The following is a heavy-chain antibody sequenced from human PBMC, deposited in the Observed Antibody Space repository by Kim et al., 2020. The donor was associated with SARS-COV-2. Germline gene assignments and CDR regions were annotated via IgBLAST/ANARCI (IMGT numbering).Heavy chain of an antibody. J-gene: IGHJ4*02. Sequence: SVKVSCKASGGTFSSYTISWVRQAPGQGLEWMGRIIPILGIANYAQKFQGRVTITADKSTSTAYMELSSLRSEDTAVYYCARDPVIEGYYYGSGSYYNDGDYWGQGTLVTVSS. CDR2: IIPILGIA. D-gene: IGHD3-10*01. CDR3: ARDPVIEGYYYGSGSYYNDGDY. CDR1: GGTFSSYT. V-gene: IGHV1-69*04.